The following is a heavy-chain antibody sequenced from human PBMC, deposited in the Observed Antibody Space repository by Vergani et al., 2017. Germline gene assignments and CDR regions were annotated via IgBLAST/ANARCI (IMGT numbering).Heavy chain of an antibody. CDR3: ARSSKPTYHDFWRGDFDY. D-gene: IGHD3-3*01. CDR1: GYSFTSYW. CDR2: IYPGDSDT. Sequence: EVQLVQSGAEVKTPGESLKISCKGSGYSFTSYWIGWVRQMPGKGLEWMGIIYPGDSDTRYSPSFQGQVTISADKSISTAYLQWSSLKASDTAMYYCARSSKPTYHDFWRGDFDYWGQGTLVTVSS. J-gene: IGHJ4*02. V-gene: IGHV5-51*03.